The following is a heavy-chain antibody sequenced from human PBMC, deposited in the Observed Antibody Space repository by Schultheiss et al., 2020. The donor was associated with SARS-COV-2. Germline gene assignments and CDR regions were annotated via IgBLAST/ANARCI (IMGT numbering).Heavy chain of an antibody. CDR3: ARGSPRLGIYGLYGMDV. CDR2: ISYDGSNK. Sequence: GVLRLSCAASGFTFSSYGMHWVRQAPGKGLEWVAVISYDGSNKYYADSVKGRFTISRDNSKNTLYLQMNSLRAEDTAVYYCARGSPRLGIYGLYGMDVWGQGTTVTVSS. J-gene: IGHJ6*02. CDR1: GFTFSSYG. D-gene: IGHD2-21*01. V-gene: IGHV3-30*03.